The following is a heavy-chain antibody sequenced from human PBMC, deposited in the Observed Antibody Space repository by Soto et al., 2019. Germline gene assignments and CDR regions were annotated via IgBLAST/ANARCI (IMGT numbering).Heavy chain of an antibody. CDR1: GYTFTSYA. J-gene: IGHJ3*02. CDR2: INAGNGNT. D-gene: IGHD2-15*01. V-gene: IGHV1-3*01. CDR3: GREWHCSGGSCYSEVRDAFDI. Sequence: ASVKVSCKASGYTFTSYAMHWVRQAPGQRLEWMGWINAGNGNTKYSQKFQGRVTITRDTSASTAYMELSSLRSEDTAVYYCGREWHCSGGSCYSEVRDAFDIWGQGTMVTVSS.